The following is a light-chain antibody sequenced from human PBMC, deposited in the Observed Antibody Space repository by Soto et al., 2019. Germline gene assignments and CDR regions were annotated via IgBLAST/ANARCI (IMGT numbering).Light chain of an antibody. CDR3: QQYGSSPCT. CDR1: ESVSSIY. CDR2: DTS. J-gene: IGKJ1*01. Sequence: ENVLTQSPGTLSLSPVERATLSFSSSESVSSIYVAWYQQKPGQAPTPLIYDTSNRATGIPARFSGSGSGTDFTLTISRLEPEDFAVYYCQQYGSSPCTFGQGTKVDIK. V-gene: IGKV3-20*01.